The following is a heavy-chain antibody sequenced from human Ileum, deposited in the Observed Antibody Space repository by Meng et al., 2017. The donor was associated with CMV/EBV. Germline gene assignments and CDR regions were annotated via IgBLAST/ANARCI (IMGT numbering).Heavy chain of an antibody. J-gene: IGHJ4*02. Sequence: GFTHRSYWMKGVRKTPGKGLVWVSRINNDGSLTTYADSVKGQFKISRDNAKNTLYLQMNSLRAEDTAVYYCVRDADGAGGTIDYWGQGALVTVSS. D-gene: IGHD1-1*01. V-gene: IGHV3-74*01. CDR2: INNDGSLT. CDR3: VRDADGAGGTIDY. CDR1: GFTHRSYW.